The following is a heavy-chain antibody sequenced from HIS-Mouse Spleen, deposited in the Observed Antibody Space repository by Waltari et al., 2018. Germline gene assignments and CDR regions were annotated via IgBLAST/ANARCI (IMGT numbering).Heavy chain of an antibody. V-gene: IGHV4-38-2*02. D-gene: IGHD6-13*01. J-gene: IGHJ6*02. CDR2: IYNCWIT. CDR1: GYSISSGYY. CDR3: ARALEYSSSWYYYYYGMDV. Sequence: QVQLQESGPGLVKPSETLSLTCTVSGYSISSGYYWGWIRQPPGKGLGWIGSIYNCWITYYNPSLKSRITISVDTSKNQFSLTLSSVTAADTAVYYCARALEYSSSWYYYYYGMDVWGQGTTVTVSS.